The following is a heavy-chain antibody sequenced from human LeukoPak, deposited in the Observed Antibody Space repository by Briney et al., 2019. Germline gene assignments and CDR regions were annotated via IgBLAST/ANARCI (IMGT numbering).Heavy chain of an antibody. CDR2: ISGSGGTT. CDR3: ATEATYCTAACYSLSDY. D-gene: IGHD2-21*02. V-gene: IGHV3-23*01. Sequence: GGSLRLSCAASEFTFSSYSLTWVSQAPGKGLEGVSLISGSGGTTHYADSVRGRFTISRDNSKNTLYLQMNTLRAGDTAVYYCATEATYCTAACYSLSDYWGQGTLVTVSS. J-gene: IGHJ4*02. CDR1: EFTFSSYS.